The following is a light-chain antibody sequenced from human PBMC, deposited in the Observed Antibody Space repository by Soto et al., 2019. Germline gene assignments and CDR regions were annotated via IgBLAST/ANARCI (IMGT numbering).Light chain of an antibody. Sequence: EIVMTQSPGTLSVSPGERATLSCRARQSISSNFAWYQQKPGQAPRLLIYGASTRATGIPARFSGSGSETEFALTISSLQSEDFAVYHCIQYNKWPQTFGQGTKVEIK. CDR2: GAS. J-gene: IGKJ1*01. CDR1: QSISSN. CDR3: IQYNKWPQT. V-gene: IGKV3-15*01.